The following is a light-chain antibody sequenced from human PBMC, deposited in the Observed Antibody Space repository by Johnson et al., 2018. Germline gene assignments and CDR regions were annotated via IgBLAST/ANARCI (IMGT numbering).Light chain of an antibody. V-gene: IGLV1-51*02. Sequence: QSVLTQPPSVSAAPGQKVTISCSGSSSNIGNNYVSWYQQLPGTAPKLLIYENNKRPSGIPDRFSGSKSGTSATLGITGLQNGDEADYYCGKWERRLSAGNVFGTGPKVPVL. CDR3: GKWERRLSAGNV. J-gene: IGLJ1*01. CDR2: ENN. CDR1: SSNIGNNY.